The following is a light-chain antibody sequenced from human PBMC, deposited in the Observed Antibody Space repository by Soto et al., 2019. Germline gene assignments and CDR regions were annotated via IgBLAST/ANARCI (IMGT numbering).Light chain of an antibody. CDR3: QQRSNWPPRGT. V-gene: IGKV3-11*01. CDR2: DAS. J-gene: IGKJ4*01. Sequence: EIVLTQSPATLSLSPGERATLFCRASQSVSSYLAWYQQKPGQAPRLLIYDASNRATGIPARFSGSGSGTDFTLTISSLEPEDFAVYYCQQRSNWPPRGTFGGGTKVEIK. CDR1: QSVSSY.